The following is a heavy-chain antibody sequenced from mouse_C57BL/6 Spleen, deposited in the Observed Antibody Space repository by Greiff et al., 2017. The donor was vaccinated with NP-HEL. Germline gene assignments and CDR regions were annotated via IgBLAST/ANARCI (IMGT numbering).Heavy chain of an antibody. V-gene: IGHV2-9*01. CDR3: ASLITGHRDYAMDY. J-gene: IGHJ4*01. D-gene: IGHD1-1*01. CDR2: IWGGGST. Sequence: VMLVESGPGLVAPSQSLSITCTVSGFSLTSYGVDWVRQPPGKGLEWLGVIWGGGSTNYNSALMSRLSISKDNSKSQVFLKMNSLQTDDTAMYYWASLITGHRDYAMDYWGQGTSVTVSS. CDR1: GFSLTSYG.